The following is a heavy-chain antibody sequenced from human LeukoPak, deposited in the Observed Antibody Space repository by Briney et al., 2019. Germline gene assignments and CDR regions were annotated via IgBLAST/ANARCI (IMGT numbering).Heavy chain of an antibody. CDR3: AKDLEGYYYDSSGYYPLGY. J-gene: IGHJ4*02. V-gene: IGHV3-23*01. D-gene: IGHD3-22*01. CDR1: GGSISSSSYY. CDR2: ISGSGGST. Sequence: ETLSLTCTVSGGSISSSSYYWGWIRQPPGKGLEWVSAISGSGGSTYYADSVKGRFTISRDNSKNTLYLQMNSLRAEDTAVYYCAKDLEGYYYDSSGYYPLGYWGQGTLVTVSS.